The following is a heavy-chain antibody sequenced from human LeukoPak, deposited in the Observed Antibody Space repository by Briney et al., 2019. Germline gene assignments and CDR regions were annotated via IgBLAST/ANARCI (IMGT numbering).Heavy chain of an antibody. CDR2: ISNDGNSK. D-gene: IGHD6-19*01. CDR1: GFTLSENN. CDR3: ARDRSGFYSIDQ. J-gene: IGHJ4*02. V-gene: IGHV3-30-3*01. Sequence: GMSLRLSCAASGFTLSENNVHWVRQAPGKGLEWVALISNDGNSKDYADSVKGRFTLSGDNSKTTVYLQMNSLGAEDTAVYYCARDRSGFYSIDQWGQGTLVTASP.